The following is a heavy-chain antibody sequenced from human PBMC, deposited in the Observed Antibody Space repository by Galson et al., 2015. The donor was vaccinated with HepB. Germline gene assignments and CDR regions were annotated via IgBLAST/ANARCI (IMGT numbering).Heavy chain of an antibody. CDR3: ARGASFWSGYSSYYYYGMDV. J-gene: IGHJ6*02. CDR1: GGTFSSYA. Sequence: SVKVSCKASGGTFSSYAISWVRQAPGQGLEWMGGIIPIFGTANYAQKFQGRVTITADESTSTAYMELSSLRSEDTAVYYCARGASFWSGYSSYYYYGMDVWGQGTTVTVSS. CDR2: IIPIFGTA. V-gene: IGHV1-69*13. D-gene: IGHD3-3*01.